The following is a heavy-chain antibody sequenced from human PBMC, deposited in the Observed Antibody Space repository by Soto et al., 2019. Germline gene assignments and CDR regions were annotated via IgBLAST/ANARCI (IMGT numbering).Heavy chain of an antibody. CDR1: GGTFSSYT. V-gene: IGHV1-69*02. D-gene: IGHD1-26*01. CDR3: ARVPGPVGYYFDY. Sequence: SVKVSCKASGGTFSSYTISWVRQAPGQGLEWMGRIIPILGIANYAQKFQGRVTITADKSTSTAYMELSSLRSEDTAVYYCARVPGPVGYYFDYWGQGTLVTVYS. CDR2: IIPILGIA. J-gene: IGHJ4*02.